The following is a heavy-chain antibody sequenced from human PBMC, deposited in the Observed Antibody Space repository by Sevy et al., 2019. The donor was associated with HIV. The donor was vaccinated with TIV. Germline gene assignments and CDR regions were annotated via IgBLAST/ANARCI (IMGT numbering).Heavy chain of an antibody. Sequence: GGSLRLSCAASGFTFSNYSMNWVRQAPGKGLEWVSSISGRSRHIYYADSVKGRFTISRDNAKNSLYLQMNSLRAEDTAVYYCARWGLLTGTTDDAFDIWGQRTMVTVSS. CDR3: ARWGLLTGTTDDAFDI. CDR1: GFTFSNYS. CDR2: ISGRSRHI. D-gene: IGHD1-7*01. J-gene: IGHJ3*02. V-gene: IGHV3-21*01.